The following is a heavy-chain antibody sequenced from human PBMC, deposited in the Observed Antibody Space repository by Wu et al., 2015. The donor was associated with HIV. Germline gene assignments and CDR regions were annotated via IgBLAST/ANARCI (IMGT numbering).Heavy chain of an antibody. CDR1: GGTFSYSA. CDR3: ARVYCSSTSCS. D-gene: IGHD2-2*01. J-gene: IGHJ5*02. Sequence: QAQLVQSGAEVKKPGSSVKVSCKASGGTFSYSAIAWVRQAPGQGLEWMGWINPNSGGTNYAQKFQGRVTMTRDTSISTAYMELSRLRSDDTAVYYCARVYCSSTSCSWGQGTLVTVSS. CDR2: INPNSGGT. V-gene: IGHV1-2*02.